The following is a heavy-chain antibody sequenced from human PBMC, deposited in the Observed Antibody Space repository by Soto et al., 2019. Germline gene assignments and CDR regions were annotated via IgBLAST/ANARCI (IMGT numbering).Heavy chain of an antibody. V-gene: IGHV1-18*01. J-gene: IGHJ6*03. D-gene: IGHD2-2*01. Sequence: ASVKVSCKASGYTFTSYGISWVRQAPGQGLEWMGWISAYNGNTIYAQKFQGRVTMTEDTSTDTAYMELSSLRSEDTAVYYCATKGPYQLLAGGPGYYYYYYYMDVWGKGTTVTVSS. CDR1: GYTFTSYG. CDR3: ATKGPYQLLAGGPGYYYYYYYMDV. CDR2: ISAYNGNT.